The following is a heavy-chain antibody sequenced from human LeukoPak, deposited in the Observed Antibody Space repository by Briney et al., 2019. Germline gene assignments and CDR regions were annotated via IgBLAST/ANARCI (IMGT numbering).Heavy chain of an antibody. CDR1: GFTFSSYV. Sequence: GGSLRLSCAASGFTFSSYVMSWVRQAPGKGLEWVSGTSRSGDRTYYADSVKGRLTISRDNSKNTLYLQMKSLRAEDTAVYFCAKDRDDYGDYTLDYWGQGTLVTVPS. V-gene: IGHV3-23*01. CDR2: TSRSGDRT. D-gene: IGHD4-17*01. J-gene: IGHJ4*02. CDR3: AKDRDDYGDYTLDY.